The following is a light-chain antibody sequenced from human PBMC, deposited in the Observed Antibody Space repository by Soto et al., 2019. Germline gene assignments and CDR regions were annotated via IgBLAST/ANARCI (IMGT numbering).Light chain of an antibody. CDR1: SSDVGGYNY. CDR3: SSYTSSSTDYV. V-gene: IGLV2-14*01. J-gene: IGLJ1*01. CDR2: DVS. Sequence: QSVLTQPASVSGSPGQSITISCTGTSSDVGGYNYVSWYQQHPGKAPKLMIYDVSNRPSGVSNRFSGSKSGNTASLTISGFQAEDEADYYCSSYTSSSTDYVFGTGTKVT.